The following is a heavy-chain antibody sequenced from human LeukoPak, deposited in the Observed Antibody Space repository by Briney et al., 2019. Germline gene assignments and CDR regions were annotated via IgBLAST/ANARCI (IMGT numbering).Heavy chain of an antibody. CDR2: IYTSGST. V-gene: IGHV4-4*07. Sequence: PSETLSLTCTVSGGSISSYYWSWIRQPTGKGLEWIGRIYTSGSTNYNPSLKSRVTMSVDTSKNQFSLKLSSVTAADTAVYYCAKEGYCSSTSCYWFDYWGQGTLVTVSS. J-gene: IGHJ4*02. CDR1: GGSISSYY. D-gene: IGHD2-2*01. CDR3: AKEGYCSSTSCYWFDY.